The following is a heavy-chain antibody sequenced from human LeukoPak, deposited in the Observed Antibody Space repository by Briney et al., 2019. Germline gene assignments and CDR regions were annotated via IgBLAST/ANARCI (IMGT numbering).Heavy chain of an antibody. CDR3: ARGNGWYYY. J-gene: IGHJ4*02. CDR2: MYYSGTT. D-gene: IGHD6-19*01. Sequence: SETLSLTCTVSGGSISGYYWSWIRQPPGKGLEWIGYMYYSGTTNYNPSLKSRVTISVDTSKNQFALKLSSVTAADTAVYYCARGNGWYYYWGQGTLVTVSS. V-gene: IGHV4-59*01. CDR1: GGSISGYY.